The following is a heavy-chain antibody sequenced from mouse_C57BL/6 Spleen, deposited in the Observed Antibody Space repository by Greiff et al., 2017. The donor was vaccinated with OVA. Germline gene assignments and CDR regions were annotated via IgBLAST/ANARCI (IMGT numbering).Heavy chain of an antibody. V-gene: IGHV1-55*01. CDR1: GYTFTSYW. CDR3: ARRGGYFDD. J-gene: IGHJ2*01. CDR2: IYPGRGST. Sequence: QVQLKQPGAELVKPGASVKMSCKASGYTFTSYWITWVKQRPGQGLEWIGDIYPGRGSTHYNEKFKSKATLTVDTSSSTAYMQLSSLTSEDAAVYYCARRGGYFDDWGQGTTLTVAS.